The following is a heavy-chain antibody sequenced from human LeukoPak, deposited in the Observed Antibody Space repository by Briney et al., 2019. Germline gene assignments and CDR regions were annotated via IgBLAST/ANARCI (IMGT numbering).Heavy chain of an antibody. Sequence: GRSLRLSCEVSGFIFGDYAMHRVRQAPGKGLEWVAAISYDGKTKYYEDSVKGRFTISRDNSKNTLFLQMTSVKVEDTTMYYCARGGGVADYYPFIGWYFDPWGRGALVTVSA. D-gene: IGHD1-26*01. J-gene: IGHJ2*01. CDR1: GFIFGDYA. V-gene: IGHV3-30*04. CDR2: ISYDGKTK. CDR3: ARGGGVADYYPFIGWYFDP.